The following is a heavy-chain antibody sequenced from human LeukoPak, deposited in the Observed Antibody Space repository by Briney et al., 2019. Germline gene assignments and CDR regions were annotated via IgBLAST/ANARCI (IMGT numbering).Heavy chain of an antibody. J-gene: IGHJ3*02. V-gene: IGHV4-59*01. Sequence: PSETLSLTCTVSGGSISSYYWSWIRQPPGKGLEWIGYIYYSGSTNYNPSLKSRVTISVDTSKNQFSLKLSSVTAADTAVYYCARDRMGHDAFDIWGQGTMVTVSS. D-gene: IGHD2-15*01. CDR3: ARDRMGHDAFDI. CDR2: IYYSGST. CDR1: GGSISSYY.